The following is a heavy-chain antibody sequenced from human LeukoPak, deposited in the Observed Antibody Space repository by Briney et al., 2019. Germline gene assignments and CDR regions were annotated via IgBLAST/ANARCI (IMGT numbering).Heavy chain of an antibody. J-gene: IGHJ6*03. CDR3: ARHSDYDTLTSHPSYYYYMDV. CDR1: GGSISSYY. CDR2: IFYSGST. Sequence: SETLSLTCTVSGGSISSYYWSWIRQPPGKGLEWIGYIFYSGSTNYNPSLKSRVTISVDTSKNQFSLKLSSVTAADTAVYYCARHSDYDTLTSHPSYYYYMDVWGKGTTVTISS. V-gene: IGHV4-59*08. D-gene: IGHD3-9*01.